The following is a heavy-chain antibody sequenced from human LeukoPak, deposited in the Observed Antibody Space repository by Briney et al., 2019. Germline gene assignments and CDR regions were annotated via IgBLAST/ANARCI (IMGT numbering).Heavy chain of an antibody. CDR1: GFTFSTYC. D-gene: IGHD3-22*01. Sequence: GGSLRLSCAGSGFTFSTYCMHWVRQAPGKGLESVAVISYDGSTKYYADSVKGRFTISRDNSKNTLYLQMNTLRAEDTAVYYCAKAKGYYDSSGYPVIFDYWGQGTLVTVSS. CDR2: ISYDGSTK. CDR3: AKAKGYYDSSGYPVIFDY. V-gene: IGHV3-30*18. J-gene: IGHJ4*02.